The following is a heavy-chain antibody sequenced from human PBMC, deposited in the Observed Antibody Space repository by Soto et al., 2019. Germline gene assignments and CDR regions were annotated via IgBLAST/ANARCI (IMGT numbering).Heavy chain of an antibody. CDR1: GFTFSTFD. Sequence: GGSLRLSCAASGFTFSTFDMTWVRQPPGKGLEWVSLIRGSSGSTYYADSVKGRFTISRDNAKNSLYLQMNSLRAEDTAVYYCAREGYCSSTSCYWYAFDIWGQGTMVTVSS. CDR2: IRGSSGST. V-gene: IGHV3-23*01. J-gene: IGHJ3*02. D-gene: IGHD2-2*01. CDR3: AREGYCSSTSCYWYAFDI.